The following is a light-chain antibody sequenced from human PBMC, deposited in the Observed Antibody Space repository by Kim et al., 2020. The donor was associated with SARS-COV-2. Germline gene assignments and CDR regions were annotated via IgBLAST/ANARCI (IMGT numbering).Light chain of an antibody. CDR2: KAS. V-gene: IGKV1-5*03. CDR1: QSISSW. Sequence: DIQVTQSPSTLSASVGDRVTITCRASQSISSWLAWYQQKPGKAPNLLIYKASSLESGVPSSFSGSGSGTEFTLTISSLQPDDFATYYCQQYSSYPWTFGQGTKVDIK. CDR3: QQYSSYPWT. J-gene: IGKJ1*01.